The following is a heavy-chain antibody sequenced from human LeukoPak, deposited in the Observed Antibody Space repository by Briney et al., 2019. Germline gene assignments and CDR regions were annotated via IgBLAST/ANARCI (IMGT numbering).Heavy chain of an antibody. D-gene: IGHD3-22*01. J-gene: IGHJ5*02. Sequence: PSETPSLTCTVSGGSISSGSYYWSWIRQPAGKGLEWIGRIYTSGSTNYNPSLKSRVTISVDTSKNHFSLKLSSVTAADTAVYFCARGGRNYFDRSGYNHNWFDPWGQGSLVTVSS. V-gene: IGHV4-61*02. CDR2: IYTSGST. CDR1: GGSISSGSYY. CDR3: ARGGRNYFDRSGYNHNWFDP.